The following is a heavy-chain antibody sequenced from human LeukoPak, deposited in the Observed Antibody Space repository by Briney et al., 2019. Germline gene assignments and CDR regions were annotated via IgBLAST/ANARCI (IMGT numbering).Heavy chain of an antibody. CDR2: IGTAGDT. CDR3: ARDSDRSRDDDFDI. V-gene: IGHV3-13*01. D-gene: IGHD3-22*01. J-gene: IGHJ3*02. CDR1: GFTFSSYD. Sequence: GGSLRLSCAASGFTFSSYDMHWVRQATGKGLEWVSGIGTAGDTYYSGSVKGRFTISREDAKNPLYLQMNSLRAEDTAVYFCARDSDRSRDDDFDIWSQGTMVTVSS.